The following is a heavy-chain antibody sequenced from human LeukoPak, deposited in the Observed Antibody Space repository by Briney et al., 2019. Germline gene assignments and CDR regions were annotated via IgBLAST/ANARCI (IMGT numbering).Heavy chain of an antibody. J-gene: IGHJ3*02. Sequence: GASVKVSCKASGYTFTGYYMHWVRQATGQGLEWMGWMNPNSGNTGYVQKFQGRVTMTRNTSISTAYMELGSLRSEDTAVYYCARDLWVGATSCAFDIWGQGTMVTVSS. CDR2: MNPNSGNT. CDR3: ARDLWVGATSCAFDI. V-gene: IGHV1-8*02. CDR1: GYTFTGYY. D-gene: IGHD1-26*01.